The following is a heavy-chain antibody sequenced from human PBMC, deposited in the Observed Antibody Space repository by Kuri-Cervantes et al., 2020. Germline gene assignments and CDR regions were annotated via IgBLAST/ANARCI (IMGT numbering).Heavy chain of an antibody. V-gene: IGHV4-34*01. D-gene: IGHD3-10*01. CDR3: ARGRRSMVRGRNYYYMDV. CDR1: RGSFSGYY. CDR2: IDHSGST. J-gene: IGHJ6*03. Sequence: SQTLSLTCAVYRGSFSGYYWTWIRQPPGKGLEWIGEIDHSGSTNYNPSLKSRVTISVDTSKNQFSLKLSSVTAADTAVYYCARGRRSMVRGRNYYYMDVWGKGTTVTVSS.